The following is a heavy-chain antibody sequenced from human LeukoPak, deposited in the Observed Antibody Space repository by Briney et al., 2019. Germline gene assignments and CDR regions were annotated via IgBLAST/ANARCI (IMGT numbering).Heavy chain of an antibody. D-gene: IGHD2-15*01. J-gene: IGHJ4*02. CDR3: ARQYCSGGSCYSDY. CDR2: IYPGDSDT. Sequence: GESLKISCKGSGYSFSSYWIAWVRQMPGKGLEWMGIIYPGDSDTRYSPSFQGQATISADKSISTAYLQWSSLKASDTAMYYCARQYCSGGSCYSDYWGQGTLVTVSS. CDR1: GYSFSSYW. V-gene: IGHV5-51*01.